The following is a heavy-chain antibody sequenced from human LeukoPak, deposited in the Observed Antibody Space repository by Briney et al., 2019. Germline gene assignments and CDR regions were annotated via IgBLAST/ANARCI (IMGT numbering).Heavy chain of an antibody. CDR3: ARDPRDYGGNSGFDY. D-gene: IGHD4-23*01. J-gene: IGHJ4*02. CDR2: ISSSSSYI. CDR1: GFTFSSYS. V-gene: IGHV3-21*01. Sequence: GGSLRLSCAASGFTFSSYSMNWVRQAPGKGLEWVSSISSSSSYIYYADSVKGRFTISRDNAKNSLYLQMNSLRAEDTAVYYCARDPRDYGGNSGFDYWGRGTLVTVSS.